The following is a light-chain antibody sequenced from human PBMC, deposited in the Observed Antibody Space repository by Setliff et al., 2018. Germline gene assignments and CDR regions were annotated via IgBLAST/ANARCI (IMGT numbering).Light chain of an antibody. CDR1: SSALGAFHF. CDR3: GSCTSTSPGA. V-gene: IGLV2-14*01. CDR2: EIN. J-gene: IGLJ1*01. Sequence: QSALAQPASVSGSPGQSVSISCTATSSALGAFHFVSRYQQHPGEAPKLIIYEINNRPSGVSPRFSGSKSGKTASLTISGLQDDDEADYYCGSCTSTSPGAFGSGTKVTVL.